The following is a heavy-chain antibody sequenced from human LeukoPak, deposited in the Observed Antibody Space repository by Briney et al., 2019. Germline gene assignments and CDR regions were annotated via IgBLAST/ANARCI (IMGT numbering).Heavy chain of an antibody. V-gene: IGHV3-23*01. Sequence: GGSLRLSCSASGFSFSTYAMSWVRQAPGQGLEWVSAISGSGKTYYPDSVKGRFTISRDNSKNTLFLQMDGLRAEDTAVYYCAKERDAKGYFDYWGQGTLVTVSS. CDR3: AKERDAKGYFDY. J-gene: IGHJ4*02. CDR2: ISGSGKT. CDR1: GFSFSTYA.